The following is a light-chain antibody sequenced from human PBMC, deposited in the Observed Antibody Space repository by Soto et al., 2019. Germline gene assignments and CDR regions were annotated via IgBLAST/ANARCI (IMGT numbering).Light chain of an antibody. V-gene: IGKV1-27*01. CDR3: QKYSSVPV. Sequence: DIQMTQSPTSLSASVGDRVTITCRASQGIRTFVAWYQQKPGKAPKLLIYAASTLQSGVPSRFSGSGSGTDFTLTINSLQPEDVATYSCQKYSSVPVFGPGTKVESK. CDR1: QGIRTF. J-gene: IGKJ3*01. CDR2: AAS.